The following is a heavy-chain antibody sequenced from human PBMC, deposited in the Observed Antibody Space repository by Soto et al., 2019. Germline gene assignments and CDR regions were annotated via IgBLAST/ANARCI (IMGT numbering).Heavy chain of an antibody. Sequence: GGSLRLSCAASGSSFRSYAMSWVRQAPGKGQEWVSGISGSGISKHCADSVKGRFTVTRDNSKNTLYLQMNSLRDEDTADYNSVKEPGGPDWYFDLWGRGTLVTVSS. V-gene: IGHV3-23*01. CDR1: GSSFRSYA. J-gene: IGHJ2*01. CDR2: ISGSGISK. D-gene: IGHD6-25*01. CDR3: VKEPGGPDWYFDL.